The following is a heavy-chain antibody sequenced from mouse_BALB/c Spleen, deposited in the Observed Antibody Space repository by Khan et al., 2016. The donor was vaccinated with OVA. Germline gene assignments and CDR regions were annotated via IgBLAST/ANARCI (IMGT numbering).Heavy chain of an antibody. V-gene: IGHV1-7*01. CDR3: ASSRIDY. CDR1: GYTFTSYW. CDR2: INPTFGDT. D-gene: IGHD1-1*01. J-gene: IGHJ2*01. Sequence: QVQLQQSGAELAKPGASVKMSCKASGYTFTSYWMNWVKQRPGKGLEWIGHINPTFGDTDYNEKFKDKATLSEDKSSSTAYMQLSSLTSEDSAGEYSASSRIDYWGQGTTLTVAS.